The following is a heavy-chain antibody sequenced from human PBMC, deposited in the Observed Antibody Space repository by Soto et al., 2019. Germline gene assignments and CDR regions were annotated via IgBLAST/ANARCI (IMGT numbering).Heavy chain of an antibody. V-gene: IGHV1-69*12. CDR2: IIAIFGTA. CDR3: ARHVPAAGYYYGMDV. CDR1: GGTFSSYA. Sequence: QVQLVQSGAEVKKPGSSVKVSCKASGGTFSSYAISWVRQAPGQGLEWMGGIIAIFGTANYAQKFHGRVKITADESTSTAYMELSSMRSEDTAVYYCARHVPAAGYYYGMDVWGQGTTVTVSS. J-gene: IGHJ6*02. D-gene: IGHD2-2*01.